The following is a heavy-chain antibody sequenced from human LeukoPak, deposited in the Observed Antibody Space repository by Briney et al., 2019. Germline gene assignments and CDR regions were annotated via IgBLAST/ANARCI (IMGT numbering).Heavy chain of an antibody. CDR1: GYTFTSYY. J-gene: IGHJ4*02. Sequence: ASVKVSCKASGYTFTSYYMHWVRQAPGQGLEWMGRINPNSGGTNYAQKFQGRVTMTRDTSISTAYMELSRLRSDDTAVYYCARGKDGYNYLLDYWGQGTLVTVSS. CDR2: INPNSGGT. CDR3: ARGKDGYNYLLDY. V-gene: IGHV1-2*06. D-gene: IGHD5-24*01.